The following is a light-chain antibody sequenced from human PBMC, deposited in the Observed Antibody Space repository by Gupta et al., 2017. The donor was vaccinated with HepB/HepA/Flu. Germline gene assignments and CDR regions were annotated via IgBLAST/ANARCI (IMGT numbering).Light chain of an antibody. J-gene: IGLJ2*01. V-gene: IGLV7-46*01. CDR2: DTS. Sequence: QAVVTQEPSLTVSPGGTVTLTCGSSTGVVTSGHWPYLFQQTPGQAPKTLIYDTSIRHSWTPARFSGSLLGGKAALTLSGAQPDDEADYYCFLHNSDTRLFGGGTKLTVL. CDR3: FLHNSDTRL. CDR1: TGVVTSGHW.